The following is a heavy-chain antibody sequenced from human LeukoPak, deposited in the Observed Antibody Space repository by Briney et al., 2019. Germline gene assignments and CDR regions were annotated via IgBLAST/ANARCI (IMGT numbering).Heavy chain of an antibody. J-gene: IGHJ4*02. V-gene: IGHV2-5*02. CDR3: AHRSGSGSYKIFDY. Sequence: SGPTLVKPTQTLTLTCTFSGFSLSASGVGVGWIRQPPGKALEWLAPIYWDDDKRYSPSLKSRLTITKDTSKNQVVLTMTNMDPVDTATYYCAHRSGSGSYKIFDYWGQGTLVTVSS. CDR2: IYWDDDK. D-gene: IGHD3-10*01. CDR1: GFSLSASGVG.